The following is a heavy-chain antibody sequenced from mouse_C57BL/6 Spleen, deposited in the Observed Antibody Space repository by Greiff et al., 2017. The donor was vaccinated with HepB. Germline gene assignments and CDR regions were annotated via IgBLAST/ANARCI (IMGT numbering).Heavy chain of an antibody. V-gene: IGHV5-17*01. D-gene: IGHD2-4*01. Sequence: VQLKESGGGLVKPGGSLKLSCAASGFTFSDYGMHWVRQAPEKGLEWVAYISSGSSTIYYADTVKGRFTISRDNAKNTLFLQMTSLRSEDTAMYYCARRDDYDWFAYWGQGTLVTVSA. CDR1: GFTFSDYG. CDR3: ARRDDYDWFAY. J-gene: IGHJ3*01. CDR2: ISSGSSTI.